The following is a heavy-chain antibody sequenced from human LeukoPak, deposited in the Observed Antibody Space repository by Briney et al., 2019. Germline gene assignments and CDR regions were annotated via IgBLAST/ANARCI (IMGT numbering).Heavy chain of an antibody. CDR2: IYHSGST. J-gene: IGHJ5*02. V-gene: IGHV4-4*02. Sequence: SETLSLTCVVSGDSISSTNWWNWVRQPPGKGLEWIGEIYHSGSTNYSPSLKSRVTMSVDKSKNHFSLTLYSVTAADTAVYYCARSRCSGGSCYPNWFDPWGQGTLVTVSS. CDR3: ARSRCSGGSCYPNWFDP. D-gene: IGHD2-15*01. CDR1: GDSISSTNW.